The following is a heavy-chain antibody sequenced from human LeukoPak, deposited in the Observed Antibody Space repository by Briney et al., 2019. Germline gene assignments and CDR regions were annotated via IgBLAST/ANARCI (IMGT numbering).Heavy chain of an antibody. Sequence: PSETLSLTCTVSGGSISSSSYYWGWIRQPPGKGLEWIGSIYYSGSTYYNPSLKSRVTISVDTSKNQFSLKLSSVTAADTAVYYCAREGGYRIFDYWGQGTLVTVSS. V-gene: IGHV4-39*07. CDR2: IYYSGST. CDR3: AREGGYRIFDY. J-gene: IGHJ4*02. CDR1: GGSISSSSYY. D-gene: IGHD3-16*02.